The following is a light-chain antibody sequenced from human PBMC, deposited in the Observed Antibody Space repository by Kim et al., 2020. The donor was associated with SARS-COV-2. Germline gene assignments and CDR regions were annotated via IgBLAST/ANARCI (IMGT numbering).Light chain of an antibody. CDR3: QQANSFPYT. CDR1: LGIASR. CDR2: AAN. V-gene: IGKV1-12*01. Sequence: SASVGDRVTITWRASLGIASRLAWYQQKPGRAPRLLIYAANTLQTGVPSRFSGSGSGTDFTLTINRLQPEDFATYYCQQANSFPYTFGQGTKLEIK. J-gene: IGKJ2*01.